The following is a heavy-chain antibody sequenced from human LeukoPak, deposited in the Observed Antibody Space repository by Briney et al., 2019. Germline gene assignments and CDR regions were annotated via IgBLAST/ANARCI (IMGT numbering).Heavy chain of an antibody. V-gene: IGHV3-30*18. J-gene: IGHJ2*01. CDR3: ANSGYGRVNYFDL. D-gene: IGHD3-22*01. CDR2: ISYDGSNK. CDR1: GFTFSDYG. Sequence: GGSLRLSCAASGFTFSDYGIHLVRQAPGKGLEWVAVISYDGSNKYYADSVKGRFTISRDNSKNTLYLQMNSLRAEDTAVYYCANSGYGRVNYFDLWGRGTLVTVSS.